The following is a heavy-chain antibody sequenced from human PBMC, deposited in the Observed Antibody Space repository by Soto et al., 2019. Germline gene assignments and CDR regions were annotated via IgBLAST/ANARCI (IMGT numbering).Heavy chain of an antibody. Sequence: QVQLVQSGAEVKKPGASVKVSCKASGYTFTSYGISWVRQAPGQGLEWMGWISAYNGNTNYAQKLQGRVTMTTDTSTRTAYMELRSPRSDDTAVYYCAGDRGGYGDTNCFDPWGQGTLVTVSS. CDR2: ISAYNGNT. CDR3: AGDRGGYGDTNCFDP. D-gene: IGHD4-17*01. CDR1: GYTFTSYG. J-gene: IGHJ5*02. V-gene: IGHV1-18*01.